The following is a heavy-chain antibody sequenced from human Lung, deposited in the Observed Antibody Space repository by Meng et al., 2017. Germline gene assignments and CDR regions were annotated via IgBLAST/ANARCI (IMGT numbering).Heavy chain of an antibody. CDR3: ARDLYYYDNSGPIDY. J-gene: IGHJ4*02. CDR2: FTSSTSYI. V-gene: IGHV3-21*01. D-gene: IGHD3-22*01. CDR1: GFIFSSYS. Sequence: VQLVGSGGGLVKPGGVLRLSCAASGFIFSSYSMNWVRQAPGKGLEWVSSFTSSTSYIYYADSVKGRFTISRDNAKNSLYLQMSSLRAEDTAVYYCARDLYYYDNSGPIDYWGQGTLVTVSS.